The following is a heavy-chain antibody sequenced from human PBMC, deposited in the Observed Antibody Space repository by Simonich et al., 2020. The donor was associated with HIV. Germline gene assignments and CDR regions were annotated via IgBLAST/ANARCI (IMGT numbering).Heavy chain of an antibody. CDR1: GITFSCYT. Sequence: EVQLVESGGGLVQPGGSLRLSCAASGITFSCYTMHWVRQAPGKGLEYVAASGRNGGSTYHANSMKSRVTISRDNSKNTLYLQMGSLRAEDMAVYFCARAATGDAFDIWGQGTMVTVSS. CDR3: ARAATGDAFDI. D-gene: IGHD1-1*01. J-gene: IGHJ3*02. V-gene: IGHV3-64*01. CDR2: SGRNGGST.